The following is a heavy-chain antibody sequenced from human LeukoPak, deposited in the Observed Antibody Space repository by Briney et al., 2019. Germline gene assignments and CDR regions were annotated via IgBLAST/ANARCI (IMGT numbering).Heavy chain of an antibody. CDR1: GGSISSGGYY. CDR3: ARDLLTTLDY. CDR2: IYYSGST. D-gene: IGHD2-15*01. J-gene: IGHJ4*02. Sequence: PSETLSLTCTVSGGSISSGGYYWSWIRQHPGKGLEWIGYIYYSGSTYYNPSLKSRVTVSVDTSKNQFSLKLSSVTAADTAVYYCARDLLTTLDYWGQGTLVTVSS. V-gene: IGHV4-31*03.